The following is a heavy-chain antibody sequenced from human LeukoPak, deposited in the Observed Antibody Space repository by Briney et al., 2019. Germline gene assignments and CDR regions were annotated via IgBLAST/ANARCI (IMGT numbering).Heavy chain of an antibody. V-gene: IGHV1-2*02. Sequence: ASVKVSCKASGYTFTGTGWYLYWLRQAPGQGLECMGWLHPNNGATGYAQKFQGRVAMTRDTSISTAYMELRRLRPDDTAVYYCARDLFSDYWGQGTLVTVSS. CDR3: ARDLFSDY. CDR1: GYTFTGTGWY. CDR2: LHPNNGAT. D-gene: IGHD2-21*01. J-gene: IGHJ4*02.